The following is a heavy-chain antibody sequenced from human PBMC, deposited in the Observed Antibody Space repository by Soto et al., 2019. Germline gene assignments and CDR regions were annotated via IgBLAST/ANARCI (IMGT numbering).Heavy chain of an antibody. CDR2: INSDGSST. J-gene: IGHJ4*02. V-gene: IGHV3-74*01. CDR1: GFTFSSYW. D-gene: IGHD1-26*01. Sequence: GGSLRLSCAASGFTFSSYWMHWVRQAPGKGLVWVSLINSDGSSTSYADSVKGRFTISRDNAKNTLYLQMNSLRADAKAAYYCARLKGDSGSYINYWRQGTLVTVSS. CDR3: ARLKGDSGSYINY.